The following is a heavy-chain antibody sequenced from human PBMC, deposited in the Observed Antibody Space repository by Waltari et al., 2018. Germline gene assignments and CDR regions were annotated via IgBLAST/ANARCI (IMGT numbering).Heavy chain of an antibody. D-gene: IGHD5-12*01. CDR2: IYYSGST. CDR3: ARWRKRGYDYFDY. CDR1: GGSISSYY. V-gene: IGHV4-59*01. Sequence: QVQLQESGPGLVKPSETLSLTCTVAGGSISSYYWSWSRQPPGKGLEWIGYIYYSGSTNYNPSLKSRVTISVDTSKNQFSLKLSSVTAADTAVYYCARWRKRGYDYFDYWGQGTLVTVSS. J-gene: IGHJ4*02.